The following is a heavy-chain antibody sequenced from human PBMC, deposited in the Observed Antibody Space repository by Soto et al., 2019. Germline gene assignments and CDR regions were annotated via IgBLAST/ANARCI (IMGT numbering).Heavy chain of an antibody. CDR3: ARTTVVRTYYYYGMDV. Sequence: AGSLTLTCAASGFTFSSYSMNWVRQAPGKELAWVAAISSSSSYIYYADSVKGRLTISRDNAKNKLYLQMNSLRAEDTAVYYCARTTVVRTYYYYGMDVWGQGTTVTVSS. V-gene: IGHV3-21*01. CDR1: GFTFSSYS. J-gene: IGHJ6*02. D-gene: IGHD4-17*01. CDR2: ISSSSSYI.